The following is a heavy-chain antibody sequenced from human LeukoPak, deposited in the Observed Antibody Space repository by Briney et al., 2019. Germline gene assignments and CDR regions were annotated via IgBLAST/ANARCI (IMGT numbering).Heavy chain of an antibody. D-gene: IGHD4-17*01. J-gene: IGHJ6*02. CDR3: ARDHAVTTSYYYYNYGMDV. CDR1: GGSISSYY. CDR2: IYTSGST. Sequence: SETLSLTCTVSGGSISSYYWSWIRQPAGKGLEWIGRIYTSGSTNYNPSLKSRVTMSVDTSKNQFSLKLSSVTAADTAVYYCARDHAVTTSYYYYNYGMDVWGQGTTVTVSS. V-gene: IGHV4-4*07.